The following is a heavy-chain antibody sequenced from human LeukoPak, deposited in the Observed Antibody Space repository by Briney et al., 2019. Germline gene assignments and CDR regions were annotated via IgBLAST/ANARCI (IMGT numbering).Heavy chain of an antibody. CDR1: GFTFNNYA. D-gene: IGHD4-17*01. V-gene: IGHV3-23*01. J-gene: IGHJ4*02. CDR3: AKGSGTYYGDYYFDY. CDR2: ISGSGGST. Sequence: GGSLRLSCAASGFTFNNYAMNWVRQAPGKGLEWVSAISGSGGSTYYADSVKGRFTISRDNSKNTLYLRMNSLRAEDTALYYCAKGSGTYYGDYYFDYWGQGTLVTVSS.